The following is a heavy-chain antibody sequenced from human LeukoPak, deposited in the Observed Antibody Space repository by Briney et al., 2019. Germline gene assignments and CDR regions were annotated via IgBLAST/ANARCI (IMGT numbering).Heavy chain of an antibody. CDR3: AREVEYYDFWSGYPTYYYYYMDV. D-gene: IGHD3-3*01. Sequence: SETLSLTCAVYGGSFSGYYWSWIRRPPGKGLEWIGEINHSGSTNYNPSLKSRVTISVDTSKNQFSLKLSSVTAADTAVYYCAREVEYYDFWSGYPTYYYYYMDVWGKGTTVTVSS. V-gene: IGHV4-34*01. CDR2: INHSGST. CDR1: GGSFSGYY. J-gene: IGHJ6*03.